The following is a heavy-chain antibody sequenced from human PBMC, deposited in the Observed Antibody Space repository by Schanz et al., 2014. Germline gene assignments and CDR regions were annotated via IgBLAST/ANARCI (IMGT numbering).Heavy chain of an antibody. CDR2: ISYDGRSK. D-gene: IGHD7-27*01. J-gene: IGHJ3*02. CDR1: GFKFSIYA. V-gene: IGHV3-30*04. CDR3: ARENLNWEAFDI. Sequence: QVQLVDSGGGVVQPGRSLRLSCAASGFKFSIYAMHWVRQAPGKGLEWVAGISYDGRSKDYADSVKGRFTISRDNAKNSLYLEMTSLRGEDTAVYYCARENLNWEAFDIWGQGTMVTVSS.